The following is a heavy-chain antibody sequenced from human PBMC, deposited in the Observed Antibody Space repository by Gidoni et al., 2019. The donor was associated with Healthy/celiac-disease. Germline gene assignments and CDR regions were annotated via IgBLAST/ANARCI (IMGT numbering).Heavy chain of an antibody. CDR2: IIPIFGTA. V-gene: IGHV1-69*06. CDR1: GGTFSSYA. Sequence: QVQLVQSGAEVKKPGSSVKVSCKASGGTFSSYAISWVRQAPGQGLEWMGGIIPIFGTANYAQKFQGRVTITADKSTSTAYMELSSLRSEDTAVYYCALTLSVLDIVATIQYYYYYMDVWGKGTTVTVSS. D-gene: IGHD5-12*01. J-gene: IGHJ6*03. CDR3: ALTLSVLDIVATIQYYYYYMDV.